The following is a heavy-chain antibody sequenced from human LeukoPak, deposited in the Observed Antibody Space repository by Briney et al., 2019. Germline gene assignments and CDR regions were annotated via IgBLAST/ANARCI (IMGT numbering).Heavy chain of an antibody. V-gene: IGHV4-34*01. Sequence: PSETLSLTCAVYGGSFSGYYWSWIRQPPGKRLEWIGEINHSGSTNYNPSLKSRVTISVDTSKNQFSLKLSSVTAADTAVYYCARAPPMVRGVISWFDPWGQGTLVTVSS. D-gene: IGHD3-10*01. CDR1: GGSFSGYY. CDR3: ARAPPMVRGVISWFDP. J-gene: IGHJ5*02. CDR2: INHSGST.